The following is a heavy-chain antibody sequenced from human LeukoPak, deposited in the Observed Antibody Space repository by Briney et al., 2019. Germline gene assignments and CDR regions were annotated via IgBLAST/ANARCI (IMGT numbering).Heavy chain of an antibody. Sequence: GGSLRLSCAASGFTFSSYDMHWVRQAPDKGLEWVAFIEFDGSNKYYADSVKGRFTISRDNSKNTLYLQMNSLRAEDTAVYYCARIYSGSHYSWGQGTLVTISS. D-gene: IGHD1-26*01. CDR2: IEFDGSNK. J-gene: IGHJ4*02. V-gene: IGHV3-30*02. CDR1: GFTFSSYD. CDR3: ARIYSGSHYS.